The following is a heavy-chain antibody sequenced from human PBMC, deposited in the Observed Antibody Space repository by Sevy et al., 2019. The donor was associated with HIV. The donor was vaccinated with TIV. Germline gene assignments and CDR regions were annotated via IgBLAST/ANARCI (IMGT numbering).Heavy chain of an antibody. CDR1: EFRLSNYA. J-gene: IGHJ4*02. D-gene: IGHD3-22*01. Sequence: GGSLRLSCVASEFRLSNYAMNWVRQAPGKGLEWVSGISGSGGSSYYADSVKGRFTISGDNSKNTLYLQMNSPTAEDTAMYYCAKDLYYDNSLFDYWGQGILVTVSS. CDR3: AKDLYYDNSLFDY. CDR2: ISGSGGSS. V-gene: IGHV3-23*01.